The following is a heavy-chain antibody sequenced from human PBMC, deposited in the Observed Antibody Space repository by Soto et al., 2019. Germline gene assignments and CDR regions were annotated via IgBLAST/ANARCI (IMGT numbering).Heavy chain of an antibody. CDR2: ISAYNGDT. CDR3: AQDQEYSTSGLYWFDL. J-gene: IGHJ5*02. V-gene: IGHV1-18*04. CDR1: GYTFTSFG. D-gene: IGHD6-6*01. Sequence: VQLVQSGPEVKKPGASVKVSCKASGYTFTSFGITWVRQAPGQDLEWMGWISAYNGDTNYSPRLQGRVTMTTNTSTSTVYMELKSLKSDDTAFYYCAQDQEYSTSGLYWFDLWGQGTLVTVSS.